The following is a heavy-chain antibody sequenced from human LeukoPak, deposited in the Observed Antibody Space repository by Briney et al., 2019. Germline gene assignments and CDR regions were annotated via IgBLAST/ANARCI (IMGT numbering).Heavy chain of an antibody. V-gene: IGHV3-7*03. Sequence: GGSLRLSCAASGFTFSSYWMSWVRQAPGKGLEWVANIKQDGSEKYYVDSVKGRFTISRDNAKNSLYLQMNSLRAEDTAVYYCARETTVVTFFDRDAFDIWGQGTMVTVSS. D-gene: IGHD4-23*01. CDR3: ARETTVVTFFDRDAFDI. J-gene: IGHJ3*02. CDR1: GFTFSSYW. CDR2: IKQDGSEK.